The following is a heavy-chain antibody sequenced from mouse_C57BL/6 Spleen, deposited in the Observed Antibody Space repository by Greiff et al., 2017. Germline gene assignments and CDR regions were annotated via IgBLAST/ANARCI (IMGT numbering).Heavy chain of an antibody. CDR3: AGWYGSSLYYAMDY. Sequence: VQLQQSGPELVKPGASVKISCKASGYSFTDYNMNWVKQSNGKGLEWIGVINPNYGTTSYNQKFKGKATLTVDQSSSTAYMQLNSLTSEDSAVYYCAGWYGSSLYYAMDYWGQGTSVTVSS. D-gene: IGHD1-1*01. CDR2: INPNYGTT. CDR1: GYSFTDYN. J-gene: IGHJ4*01. V-gene: IGHV1-39*01.